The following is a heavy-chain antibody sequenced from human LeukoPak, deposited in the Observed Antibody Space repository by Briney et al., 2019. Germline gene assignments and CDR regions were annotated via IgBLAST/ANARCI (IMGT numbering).Heavy chain of an antibody. CDR3: ARGLPRIAAAGT. J-gene: IGHJ5*02. V-gene: IGHV1-69*06. CDR1: RGTFSSYA. Sequence: SVKDSCKASRGTFSSYAISWVRQAPGQGLEWMGSIIPVFGTANYAQKFQGRVTITADKSTSTAYMELSSLRSEDTAVYYCARGLPRIAAAGTWGQGTLVTVSS. D-gene: IGHD6-13*01. CDR2: IIPVFGTA.